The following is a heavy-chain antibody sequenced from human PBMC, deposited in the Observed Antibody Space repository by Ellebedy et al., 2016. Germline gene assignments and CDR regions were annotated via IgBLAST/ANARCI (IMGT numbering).Heavy chain of an antibody. Sequence: ASVKVSXXISGYTFSTYYVPWVRQAPGQGLEWMGIVFPGGGGTSYTQKFQGGVTMIRDLATSAAYMELSSLTSEDTAVYYCARETYYYGSGSYLGWGQGTLVTVSS. D-gene: IGHD3-10*01. CDR2: VFPGGGGT. CDR3: ARETYYYGSGSYLG. J-gene: IGHJ4*02. V-gene: IGHV1-46*01. CDR1: GYTFSTYY.